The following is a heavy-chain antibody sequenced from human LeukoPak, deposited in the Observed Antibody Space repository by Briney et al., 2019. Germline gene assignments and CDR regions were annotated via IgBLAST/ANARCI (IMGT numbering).Heavy chain of an antibody. CDR3: AKGSDYPDN. Sequence: GGSLRLSCAASGFTFSSYGMHWVRQAPGKGLEWVAVISYDGSNKYYADSVKGRFTISRDNSRNTLYLQMNSLRAEDTCVYYCAKGSDYPDNWGQGTLVTVSS. D-gene: IGHD3-10*01. CDR2: ISYDGSNK. CDR1: GFTFSSYG. V-gene: IGHV3-30*18. J-gene: IGHJ4*02.